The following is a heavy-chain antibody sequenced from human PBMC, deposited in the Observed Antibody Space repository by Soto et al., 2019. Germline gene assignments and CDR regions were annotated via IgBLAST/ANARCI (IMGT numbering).Heavy chain of an antibody. CDR1: GFTFSNYG. Sequence: QVQLVESGGGVVQPRRSLRLSCAASGFTFSNYGMHWVRQAPGKGLEWVAVISYDGSNKYYADSVKGRFTISRDNSKNTLYLQMNSLRTEDTAVYYCAKAYYYGSGSSHFPWGQGTRVTVYS. CDR3: AKAYYYGSGSSHFP. J-gene: IGHJ4*02. V-gene: IGHV3-30*18. D-gene: IGHD3-10*01. CDR2: ISYDGSNK.